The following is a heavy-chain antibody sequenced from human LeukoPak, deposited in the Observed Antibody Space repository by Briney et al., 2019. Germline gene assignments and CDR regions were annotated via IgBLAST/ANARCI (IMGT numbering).Heavy chain of an antibody. Sequence: GGSLRLSCAASGYTFSSYSMNWVRQAPGKGLKWVSYISSSSSTVYYADSVKGRFTISRDNAKNSLYLQMNSLRAEDTAVYYCARDSSGWRGGVYGMDVWGQGTTVTVSS. D-gene: IGHD6-19*01. J-gene: IGHJ6*02. CDR2: ISSSSSTV. CDR3: ARDSSGWRGGVYGMDV. CDR1: GYTFSSYS. V-gene: IGHV3-48*04.